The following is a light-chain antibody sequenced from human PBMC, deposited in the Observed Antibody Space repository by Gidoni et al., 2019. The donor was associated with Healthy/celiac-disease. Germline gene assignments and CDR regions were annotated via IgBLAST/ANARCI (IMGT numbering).Light chain of an antibody. CDR2: LGS. CDR1: QSLLHSNGYNY. V-gene: IGKV2-28*01. CDR3: MQALQTPNT. J-gene: IGKJ2*01. Sequence: SISCRSSQSLLHSNGYNYLDWYLQKPGQSPQLLIYLGSNRASGVPDRFSGSGSGTDFTLKISRVEAEDVGVYYCMQALQTPNTFGQXTKLEIK.